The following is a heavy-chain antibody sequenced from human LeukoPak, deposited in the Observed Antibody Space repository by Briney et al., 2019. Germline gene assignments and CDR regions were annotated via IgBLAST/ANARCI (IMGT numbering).Heavy chain of an antibody. V-gene: IGHV3-49*04. CDR2: IRSKAYGGTT. J-gene: IGHJ3*02. D-gene: IGHD3-3*01. CDR1: GFTFGDYA. Sequence: GGSLRLSCTASGFTFGDYAMSWVRQAPGKGLEWVGFIRSKAYGGTTEYAASVKGRFTISRDDSKSIAYLQMNSLKTEDTAVYYCTRDPGTIFGVVVPRGIWGQGTMVTVSS. CDR3: TRDPGTIFGVVVPRGI.